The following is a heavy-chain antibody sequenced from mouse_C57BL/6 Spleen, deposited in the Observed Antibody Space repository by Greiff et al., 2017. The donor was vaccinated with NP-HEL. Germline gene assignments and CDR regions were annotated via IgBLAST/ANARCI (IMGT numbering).Heavy chain of an antibody. CDR2: IYPGSGNT. Sequence: QVHVKQSGPELVKPGASVKISCKASGYSFTSYYIHWVKQRPGQGLEWIGWIYPGSGNTKYNEKFKGKATLTADTSSSTAYMQLSSLTSEDSAVYYCARDYYGSPYWYFDVWGTGTTVTVSS. CDR1: GYSFTSYY. CDR3: ARDYYGSPYWYFDV. V-gene: IGHV1-66*01. D-gene: IGHD1-1*01. J-gene: IGHJ1*03.